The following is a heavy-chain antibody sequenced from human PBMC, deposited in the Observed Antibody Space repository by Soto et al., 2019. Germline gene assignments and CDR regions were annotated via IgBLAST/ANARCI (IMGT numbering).Heavy chain of an antibody. CDR3: ARQYYYDSSGYFDY. Sequence: GGSLRLSCAASGFTFSSYGMHRVRQAPGKGLEWVAVIWYDGSNKYYADSVKGRFTISRDNSKNTLYLQTNSLRAEDTAVYYCARQYYYDSSGYFDYWGQGTLVTVSS. J-gene: IGHJ4*02. V-gene: IGHV3-33*01. CDR2: IWYDGSNK. D-gene: IGHD3-22*01. CDR1: GFTFSSYG.